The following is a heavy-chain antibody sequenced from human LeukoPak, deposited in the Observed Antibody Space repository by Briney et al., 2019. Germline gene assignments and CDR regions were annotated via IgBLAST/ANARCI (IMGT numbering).Heavy chain of an antibody. CDR2: ISSTSNFI. D-gene: IGHD1-26*01. CDR3: AKGFPDSRELLTGHWFDP. CDR1: GFTFTSYT. Sequence: PGGSLRLSCAASGFTFTSYTMIWVRQAPGKGLEWVSSISSTSNFIYYADSVKGRFTISRDNAKNSLYLQMNSLRAEDTAVYYCAKGFPDSRELLTGHWFDPWGQGTLVTVSS. V-gene: IGHV3-21*04. J-gene: IGHJ5*02.